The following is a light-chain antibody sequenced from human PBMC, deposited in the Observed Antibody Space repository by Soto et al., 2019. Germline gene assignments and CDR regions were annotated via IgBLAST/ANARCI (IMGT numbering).Light chain of an antibody. CDR2: DVS. V-gene: IGLV2-14*03. Sequence: QSALTQPASVSGSPGQSITISCTGTISDVGGYNFVSCYQQYPGKAPKLMICDVSNRPSGVSNRFSGSKSGNTASLTISGLQAEDEADYYCSSFTGSNYVFGTGTKVTVL. J-gene: IGLJ1*01. CDR1: ISDVGGYNF. CDR3: SSFTGSNYV.